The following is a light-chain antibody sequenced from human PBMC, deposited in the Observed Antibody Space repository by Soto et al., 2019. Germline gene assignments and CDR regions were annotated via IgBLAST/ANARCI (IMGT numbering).Light chain of an antibody. CDR1: QSVSSN. CDR2: GAS. J-gene: IGKJ1*01. V-gene: IGKV3-15*01. CDR3: QQYHNWPRT. Sequence: EIVMTQSPATLSVSPGDRATLSCRASQSVSSNLAWYQQKPGQAPRLLIYGASTRATDIPARFSGSGSGTEFTFTISSLQSEDFAVYYCQQYHNWPRTFGQGTKVEIK.